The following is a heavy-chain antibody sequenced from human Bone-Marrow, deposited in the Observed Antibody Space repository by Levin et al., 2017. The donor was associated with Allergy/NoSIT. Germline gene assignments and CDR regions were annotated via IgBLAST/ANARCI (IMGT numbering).Heavy chain of an antibody. Sequence: GGSLRLSCAASGFPFGNYWMHWVRQAPGRGLEWVSRIKYDGSTKVYADSVKGRFTVSRDNAENTVFLQMNSLRAEDTAVYYCARDLDWFLFDYWGQGSLVTISS. CDR3: ARDLDWFLFDY. V-gene: IGHV3-74*01. J-gene: IGHJ4*02. D-gene: IGHD3/OR15-3a*01. CDR1: GFPFGNYW. CDR2: IKYDGSTK.